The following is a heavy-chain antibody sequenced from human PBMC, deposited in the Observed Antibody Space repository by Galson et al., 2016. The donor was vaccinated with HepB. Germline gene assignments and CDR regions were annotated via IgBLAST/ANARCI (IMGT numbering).Heavy chain of an antibody. D-gene: IGHD6-19*01. V-gene: IGHV3-21*01. J-gene: IGHJ6*02. CDR1: GFTLSSYS. CDR2: ITSLNTYT. Sequence: SLRLSCAASGFTLSSYSMNWVRQVPGKGLEWVSSITSLNTYTWYADSVRGRFTISRDDATNSLYLQMNRLRAEDTAVDYCARDVTGYSSGWFVDYYYGMDVWGQGTPVTVSS. CDR3: ARDVTGYSSGWFVDYYYGMDV.